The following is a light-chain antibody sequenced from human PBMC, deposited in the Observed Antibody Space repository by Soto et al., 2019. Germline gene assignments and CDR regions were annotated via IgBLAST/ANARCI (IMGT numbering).Light chain of an antibody. CDR3: QQHGSSPFT. CDR2: GAS. CDR1: QSVGSNY. Sequence: EIVLTQSPGTLSLSPGARATLSCRASQSVGSNYLAWYQQKPGQAPRLLIYGASNRATGIPDRFSASGSETDFTLTISRLKPEDFAVYYCQQHGSSPFTFGPGTKVDI. V-gene: IGKV3-20*01. J-gene: IGKJ3*01.